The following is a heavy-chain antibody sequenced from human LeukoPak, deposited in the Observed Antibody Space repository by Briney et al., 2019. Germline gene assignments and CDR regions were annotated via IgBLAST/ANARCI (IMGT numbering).Heavy chain of an antibody. CDR1: GFTFSSYS. J-gene: IGHJ5*02. CDR3: AREYEGYCSGGSCFRGTSNWFDP. Sequence: GGSLRLSCAASGFTFSSYSMNWVRQAPGKGLEWVSSISSSSSYIYYADSVKGRFTISRDNSKNTLYLQMNSLRAEDTAVYYCAREYEGYCSGGSCFRGTSNWFDPWGQGTLVTVSS. CDR2: ISSSSSYI. V-gene: IGHV3-21*01. D-gene: IGHD2-15*01.